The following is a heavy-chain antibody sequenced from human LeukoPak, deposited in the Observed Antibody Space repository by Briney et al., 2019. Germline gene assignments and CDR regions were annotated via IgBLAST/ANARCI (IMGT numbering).Heavy chain of an antibody. J-gene: IGHJ4*02. D-gene: IGHD3-22*01. CDR2: IYSAGST. CDR1: GFTVSNNY. Sequence: PGGSLRLSCAASGFTVSNNYMTWVRQAPGKGLEWVSLIYSAGSTYYADSVKGRFTISRDNSKNTVYLQMNSLRAEDTAVYYCARDSTYYLRYGYFDSWGQGILVTVSS. V-gene: IGHV3-66*01. CDR3: ARDSTYYLRYGYFDS.